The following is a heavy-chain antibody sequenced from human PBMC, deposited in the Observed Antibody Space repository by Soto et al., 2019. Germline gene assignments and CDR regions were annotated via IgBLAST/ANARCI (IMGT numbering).Heavy chain of an antibody. D-gene: IGHD6-13*01. CDR2: INHSGST. CDR3: ARRRLAAAGRGYFQH. J-gene: IGHJ1*01. CDR1: GGSFSGYY. V-gene: IGHV4-34*01. Sequence: SETLSLTCAVYGGSFSGYYWSWILQPPWKGLEWIGEINHSGSTNYNPSLKSRVTISVDTSKNQFSLKLSSVTAADTAVYYCARRRLAAAGRGYFQHWGQGTLVTVSS.